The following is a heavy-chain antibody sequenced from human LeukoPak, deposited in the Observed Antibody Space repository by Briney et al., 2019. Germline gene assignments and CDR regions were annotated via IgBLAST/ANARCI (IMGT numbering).Heavy chain of an antibody. CDR3: ARDQVVVAGTNYYYYYYYMDV. D-gene: IGHD2-15*01. CDR1: GFTFSSYS. Sequence: GGSLRLSCAASGFTFSSYSMNWVRQAPGKGLEWVSSISSSSSYIYYADSVKGRFTISRDNAKNSLYLQMNSLRAEDTAVYYCARDQVVVAGTNYYYYYYYMDVWGKGTTVTVSS. V-gene: IGHV3-21*01. CDR2: ISSSSSYI. J-gene: IGHJ6*03.